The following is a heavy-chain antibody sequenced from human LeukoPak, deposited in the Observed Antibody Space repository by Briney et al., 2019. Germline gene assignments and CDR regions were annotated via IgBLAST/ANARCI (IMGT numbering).Heavy chain of an antibody. D-gene: IGHD6-19*01. J-gene: IGHJ4*02. CDR3: ARDNPPKYNSGWFAY. CDR2: IYTSRST. CDR1: GASISSYY. Sequence: PSETLSLTCTVSGASISSYYWSWIRQPAGKGLEWIGRIYTSRSTNANPSLKTRITMSIDTSENQISLKLSSVTAADTAVYYCARDNPPKYNSGWFAYWGQGTLVSVSS. V-gene: IGHV4-4*07.